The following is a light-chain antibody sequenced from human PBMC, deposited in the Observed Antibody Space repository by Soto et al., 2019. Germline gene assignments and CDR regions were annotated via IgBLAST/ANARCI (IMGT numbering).Light chain of an antibody. V-gene: IGKV2-30*01. CDR2: KVS. CDR1: QSLVYSDGNTY. CDR3: MQVRHWAT. J-gene: IGKJ2*01. Sequence: VVMTQSPLSLAVTLGQPASISCRSSQSLVYSDGNTYLNWLQQRPGQSPRRLVYKVSNRDSGVPDRCSGSGSGTYFTLNISRVEAEDVGVDYCMQVRHWATFGQGTKLEIK.